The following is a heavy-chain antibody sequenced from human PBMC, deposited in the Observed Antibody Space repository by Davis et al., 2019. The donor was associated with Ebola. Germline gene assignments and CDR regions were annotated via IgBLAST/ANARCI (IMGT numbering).Heavy chain of an antibody. V-gene: IGHV1-3*01. CDR3: ASTRYCSSTSCQFWYFDL. D-gene: IGHD2-2*01. Sequence: AASVKVSCKASGYTFTSYAMHWVRQALGQRLEWMGWINAGNGNTKYSQKFQGRVTITRDTSASTAYMELSSLRSEDTAVYYCASTRYCSSTSCQFWYFDLWGRGTLVTVSS. CDR2: INAGNGNT. CDR1: GYTFTSYA. J-gene: IGHJ2*01.